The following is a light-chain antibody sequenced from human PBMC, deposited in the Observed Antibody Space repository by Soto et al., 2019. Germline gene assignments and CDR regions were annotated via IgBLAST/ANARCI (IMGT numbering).Light chain of an antibody. V-gene: IGLV2-18*02. J-gene: IGLJ2*01. CDR3: SSYTRSSTLV. CDR2: EVT. Sequence: QSVLTQPPSVSGSPGQSVTISCTGTSSDIGSYNRVSWYQQPPGTAPKLMIYEVTNRPSGVPDRFSGSKSGYTASLTISGVQAEDEADYYCSSYTRSSTLVFGGGTKLTVL. CDR1: SSDIGSYNR.